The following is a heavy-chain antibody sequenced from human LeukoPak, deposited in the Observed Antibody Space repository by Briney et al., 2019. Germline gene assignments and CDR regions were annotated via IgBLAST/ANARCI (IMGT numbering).Heavy chain of an antibody. V-gene: IGHV4-59*08. D-gene: IGHD3-10*01. CDR2: IYYSGST. CDR1: GGSITTFY. J-gene: IGHJ6*02. CDR3: ARSSGYYGMDV. Sequence: SETLSLTCTVSGGSITTFYWSWIRRPPGKGLEWIGYIYYSGSTNYNPSLKSRVTISVDTSKNQFSLKLSSVTAADTAVYYCARSSGYYGMDVWGQGTTVTVSS.